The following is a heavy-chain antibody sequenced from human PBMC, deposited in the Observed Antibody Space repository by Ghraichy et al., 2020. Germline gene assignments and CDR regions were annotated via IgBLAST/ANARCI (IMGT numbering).Heavy chain of an antibody. Sequence: GSLRLSCTVSGGSISSSSYYWGWIRQPPGKGLEWIGSIYYSGSTYYNPSLKSRVTISVDTSKNQFSLKLSSVTAADTAVYYCATSSIAASYKKTFDYWGQGTLVTVSS. V-gene: IGHV4-39*01. D-gene: IGHD6-6*01. CDR1: GGSISSSSYY. CDR2: IYYSGST. J-gene: IGHJ4*02. CDR3: ATSSIAASYKKTFDY.